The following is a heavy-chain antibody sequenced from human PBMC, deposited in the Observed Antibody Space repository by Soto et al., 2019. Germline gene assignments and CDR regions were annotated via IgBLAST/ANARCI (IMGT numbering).Heavy chain of an antibody. CDR1: GFTFSSHG. V-gene: IGHV3-33*01. CDR3: ARAYGAYSSGLLDP. Sequence: QVQLVESGGGVVQPGRSMRLSRAASGFTFSSHGMHWVRQAPGKGLEWVAVIWYDGNNKYYADSVKGRFTVSRDNSKNTLYLQMNSLRAEDTAVYYCARAYGAYSSGLLDPWGQGALVTVSS. J-gene: IGHJ5*02. CDR2: IWYDGNNK. D-gene: IGHD6-19*01.